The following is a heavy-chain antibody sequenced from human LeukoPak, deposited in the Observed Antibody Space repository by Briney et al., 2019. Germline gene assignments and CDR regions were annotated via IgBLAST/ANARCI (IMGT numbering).Heavy chain of an antibody. CDR1: KFTFNNYA. D-gene: IGHD2-21*01. Sequence: QAGGSLRLSCLASKFTFNNYAMTWVRQAPGKGLEWVSSISGSGDNMDYADSVKGRFTISRDNSKNTLYLQMNSLRAEDAAVYFCAKAPVTSCRGAYCYPFDSWGQGTLVTVSS. CDR2: ISGSGDNM. V-gene: IGHV3-23*01. J-gene: IGHJ4*02. CDR3: AKAPVTSCRGAYCYPFDS.